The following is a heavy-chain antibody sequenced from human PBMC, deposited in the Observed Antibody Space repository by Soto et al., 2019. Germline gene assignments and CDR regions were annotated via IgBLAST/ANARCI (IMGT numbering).Heavy chain of an antibody. J-gene: IGHJ6*02. CDR3: ARVAVTDYYYYGMDV. D-gene: IGHD4-17*01. Sequence: SETLSLTCAVSGGSITSNWWSWVRQPPGKGLEWIGEIHHSGSFNYNPSLKSRVTISVDRSKNQFSLKLSSVTAADTAVYYCARVAVTDYYYYGMDVWGQGTTVTVSS. CDR2: IHHSGSF. V-gene: IGHV4-4*02. CDR1: GGSITSNW.